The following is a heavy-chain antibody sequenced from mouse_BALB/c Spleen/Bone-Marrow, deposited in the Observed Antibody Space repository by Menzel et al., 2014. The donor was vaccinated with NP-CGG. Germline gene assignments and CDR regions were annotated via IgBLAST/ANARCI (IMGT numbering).Heavy chain of an antibody. V-gene: IGHV1S72*01. CDR2: IDPSDSET. CDR3: ESSHVYSPNGYFYV. D-gene: IGHD2-3*01. Sequence: VQLQQSGAELVKPGAPVKLSCKASGYTFTSYWMNWVKQRPGRGLEWIGRIDPSDSETHYNQKFKDKATLTVDKSSSTASIHLTSLPSEDSAFFFGESSHVYSPNGYFYVGGAGTTATFPS. J-gene: IGHJ1*01. CDR1: GYTFTSYW.